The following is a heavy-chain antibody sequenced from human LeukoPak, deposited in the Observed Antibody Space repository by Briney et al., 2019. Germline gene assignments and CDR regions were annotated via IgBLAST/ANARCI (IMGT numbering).Heavy chain of an antibody. J-gene: IGHJ4*02. CDR3: ARNYDFWSGYYSPRSSFDY. CDR1: GYTFTCYY. Sequence: GASVKVSCKASGYTFTCYYMHWVRQAPGQGLEWMGWINPNSGGTNYAQKFQGRVTMTSDTSISTAYMELSRLRSDDTAVYYCARNYDFWSGYYSPRSSFDYWGQGTLVTVSS. D-gene: IGHD3-3*01. CDR2: INPNSGGT. V-gene: IGHV1-2*02.